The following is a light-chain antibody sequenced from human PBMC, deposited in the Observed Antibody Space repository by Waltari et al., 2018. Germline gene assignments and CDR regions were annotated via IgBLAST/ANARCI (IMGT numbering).Light chain of an antibody. J-gene: IGLJ2*01. CDR2: DVT. V-gene: IGLV2-11*01. CDR1: RHDIGTYDY. CDR3: SSYAGSHTRA. Sequence: QSALTQPRSVSGSPGQSLTISCTGPRHDIGTYDYLSWYQYHPGKAPKLIIYDVTERPSGVPDRFSGSKSGSTASLTISGLQAEDEAEYFCSSYAGSHTRAFGGGTKLTVL.